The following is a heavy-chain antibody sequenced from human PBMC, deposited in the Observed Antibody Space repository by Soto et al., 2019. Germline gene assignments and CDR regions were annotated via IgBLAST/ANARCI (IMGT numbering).Heavy chain of an antibody. J-gene: IGHJ6*02. Sequence: EVQLLESGGGLVQPGGSLRLSCAASGFTFSSYAMSWVRQAPGKGLEWVSAISGSGGSTYYADSVKGRFTISRDNSKNTLYLQMYSLRAEDTAVYYCAKDGVQEGGMDVWGQGTTVTVSS. CDR2: ISGSGGST. V-gene: IGHV3-23*01. CDR1: GFTFSSYA. D-gene: IGHD1-1*01. CDR3: AKDGVQEGGMDV.